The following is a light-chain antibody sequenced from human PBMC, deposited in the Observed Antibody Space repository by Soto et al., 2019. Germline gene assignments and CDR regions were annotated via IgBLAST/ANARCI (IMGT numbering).Light chain of an antibody. V-gene: IGKV1-5*03. CDR1: QRIRRA. CDR3: QQFNSFSYT. J-gene: IGKJ4*01. CDR2: KAS. Sequence: DIQMSQSPYTLSASVGDRATIACRARQRIRRALAWYQQKPGKAPQLLVYKASNLESGVPSRFSGSGSGTEFTITISRLQPDDFATYYCQQFNSFSYTFGGATNVDIK.